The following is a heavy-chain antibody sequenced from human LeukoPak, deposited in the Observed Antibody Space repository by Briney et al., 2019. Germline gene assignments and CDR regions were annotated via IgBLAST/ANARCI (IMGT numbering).Heavy chain of an antibody. D-gene: IGHD4-17*01. V-gene: IGHV4-30-2*01. CDR3: ARGRALTVTTSHYDY. CDR1: GGSISSGGYS. CDR2: IYHSGST. J-gene: IGHJ4*02. Sequence: SETLSLTCAVSGGSISSGGYSWSWIRQPPGKGLEWIGYIYHSGSTYYNPCLKSRVTISVDRSKNQFSLKLSSVTAADTAVYYCARGRALTVTTSHYDYWGQGTLVTVSS.